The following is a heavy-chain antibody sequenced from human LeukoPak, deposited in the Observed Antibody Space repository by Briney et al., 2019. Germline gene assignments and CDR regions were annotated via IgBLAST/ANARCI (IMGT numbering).Heavy chain of an antibody. V-gene: IGHV5-51*01. J-gene: IGHJ4*02. CDR3: ARLGDGYNFFKPYYFDY. D-gene: IGHD5-24*01. CDR1: GYSFTSYW. CDR2: IYPGASDT. Sequence: GESLKISCKGSGYSFTSYWIGWVRQMPGKGLEWMGIIYPGASDTRYSPSFQGQVTISADKSISTAYLQWSSLKASDTAMYYCARLGDGYNFFKPYYFDYWGQGTLVTVSS.